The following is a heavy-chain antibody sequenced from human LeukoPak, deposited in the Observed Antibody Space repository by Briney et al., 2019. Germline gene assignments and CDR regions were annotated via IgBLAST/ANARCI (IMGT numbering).Heavy chain of an antibody. CDR3: AKGGKWDVTPFDY. D-gene: IGHD1-26*01. CDR2: ISGGGGST. Sequence: GGSLRLSCATSGFTLSNFWMSWVRQAPGKGLEWVSTISGGGGSTYYADSVKGRFTISRDNSKNTLYLQVNSLRAEDTAVYYCAKGGKWDVTPFDYWGQGTLVTVSS. CDR1: GFTLSNFW. J-gene: IGHJ4*02. V-gene: IGHV3-23*01.